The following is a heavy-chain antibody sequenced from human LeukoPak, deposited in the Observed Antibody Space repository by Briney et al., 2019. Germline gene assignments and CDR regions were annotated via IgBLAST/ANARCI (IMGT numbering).Heavy chain of an antibody. V-gene: IGHV1-69*13. J-gene: IGHJ4*02. D-gene: IGHD3-22*01. CDR1: GGTFSSYA. CDR2: IIPIFGTA. CDR3: ARDFFNSSGYYYAFDY. Sequence: ASVKVSYKASGGTFSSYAISWVRQAPGQGLEWMGGIIPIFGTANYAQKFQGRVTITADESTSTAYMELSSLRSEDTAVYYCARDFFNSSGYYYAFDYWGQGTLVTVSS.